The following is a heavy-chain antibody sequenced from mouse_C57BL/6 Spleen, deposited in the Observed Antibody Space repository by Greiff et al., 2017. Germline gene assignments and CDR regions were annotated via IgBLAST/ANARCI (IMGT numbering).Heavy chain of an antibody. CDR3: ARLDSSGYLFAY. CDR1: GFTFSDYG. V-gene: IGHV5-15*01. Sequence: DVKLVESGGGLVQPGGSLKLSCAASGFTFSDYGMAWVRQAPRKGPEWVAFISNLASRSYYADTVTGRFTISRENAKNTLYLEMSSLRSKDTAMYYCARLDSSGYLFAYWGQGTLVTVSA. D-gene: IGHD3-2*02. CDR2: ISNLASRS. J-gene: IGHJ3*01.